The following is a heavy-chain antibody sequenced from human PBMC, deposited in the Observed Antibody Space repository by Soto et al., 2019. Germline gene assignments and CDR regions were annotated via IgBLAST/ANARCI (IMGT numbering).Heavy chain of an antibody. D-gene: IGHD3-9*01. CDR3: ARVDDILTGYSVAHYYFDY. V-gene: IGHV1-18*01. J-gene: IGHJ4*02. CDR2: ISAYNGNT. CDR1: GYTFTSYG. Sequence: ASVKVSCKASGYTFTSYGISWVRQAPGQGLDWVGWISAYNGNTNYAQKLQGRVTMTTDTSTSTAYMELRSLRSDDTAVYYCARVDDILTGYSVAHYYFDYWGQGTLVTVSS.